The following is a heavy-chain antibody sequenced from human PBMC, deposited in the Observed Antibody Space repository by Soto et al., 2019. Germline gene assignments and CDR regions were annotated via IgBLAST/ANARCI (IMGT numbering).Heavy chain of an antibody. CDR3: ARKRGYSDSDLDY. V-gene: IGHV3-23*01. CDR1: GFTFSSYA. J-gene: IGHJ4*02. CDR2: ISYSGVST. D-gene: IGHD5-12*01. Sequence: PGGSLRLSFAPSGFTFSSYAMTWVLQAPLKGLEWVSAISYSGVSTYYADYVKGRFTISRDSSENTLSLQMNSLRVDHPPVYYCARKRGYSDSDLDYWGQGTLVTVSS.